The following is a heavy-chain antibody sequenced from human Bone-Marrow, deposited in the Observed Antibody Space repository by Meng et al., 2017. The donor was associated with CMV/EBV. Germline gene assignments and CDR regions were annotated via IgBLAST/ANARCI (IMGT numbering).Heavy chain of an antibody. V-gene: IGHV4-34*01. CDR1: GGSFSGYY. CDR3: ARESSGGTHYFDY. CDR2: INHSGST. D-gene: IGHD2-15*01. Sequence: SETLSLTCAVYGGSFSGYYWSWIRQPPGKGLEWIGEINHSGSTYYNPSLKSRVTISVDTSKNQFSLKLSSVTAADTAVYYCARESSGGTHYFDYWGQGTLVTVSS. J-gene: IGHJ4*02.